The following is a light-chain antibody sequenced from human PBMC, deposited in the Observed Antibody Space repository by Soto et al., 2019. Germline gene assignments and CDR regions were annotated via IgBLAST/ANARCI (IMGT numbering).Light chain of an antibody. CDR2: GAS. V-gene: IGKV3-15*01. Sequence: EIVMTQSPATLSVSPGERATLSCRASQSVSSNLAWYQQKPGQAPRLLIYGASTRATGIPARLSGSGSGTEFTLTISSLQSEDFVVYYCQQYNNWPPYTFGQGTKLEIK. CDR1: QSVSSN. CDR3: QQYNNWPPYT. J-gene: IGKJ2*01.